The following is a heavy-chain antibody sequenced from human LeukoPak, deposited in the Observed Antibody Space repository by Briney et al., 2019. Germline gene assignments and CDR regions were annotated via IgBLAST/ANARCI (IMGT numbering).Heavy chain of an antibody. J-gene: IGHJ4*02. Sequence: SETLSLTCTVSGGSMNNYYWSWIRQPPGKGLEWIGYIYYSGSTNYNPSLKSRVTISVDTSKNQFSLKLNSVTAADTAVYYCARAFWYYDSSGYLYYFDYWGQGTLVTVSS. CDR2: IYYSGST. CDR1: GGSMNNYY. CDR3: ARAFWYYDSSGYLYYFDY. V-gene: IGHV4-59*01. D-gene: IGHD3-22*01.